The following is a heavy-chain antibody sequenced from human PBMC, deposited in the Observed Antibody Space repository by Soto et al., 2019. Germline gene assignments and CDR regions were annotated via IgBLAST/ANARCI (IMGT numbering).Heavy chain of an antibody. Sequence: ASVKVSCKASGGTFSSYAISWVRQAPGQGLEWMGGIIPIFGTANYAQKFQGRVTITADESTSTAYMELSSLRSEDTAVYYCARGPSPAITMIVVVYFDYWGQGTLVTVSS. CDR1: GGTFSSYA. J-gene: IGHJ4*02. D-gene: IGHD3-22*01. CDR2: IIPIFGTA. V-gene: IGHV1-69*13. CDR3: ARGPSPAITMIVVVYFDY.